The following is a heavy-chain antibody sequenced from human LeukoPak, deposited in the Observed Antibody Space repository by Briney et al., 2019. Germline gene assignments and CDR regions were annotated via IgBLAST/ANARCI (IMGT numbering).Heavy chain of an antibody. D-gene: IGHD6-13*01. J-gene: IGHJ4*02. V-gene: IGHV3-30*02. Sequence: PGGSLRLSCAASGFTFSTSGMNWVRQAPGKGLEWVAFIRYDGSNKYYADSVKGRFTISRDNSKNTLYLQMNSLRAEDTAVYYCAKELAAAGPFDYWGQGTLVTVSS. CDR2: IRYDGSNK. CDR3: AKELAAAGPFDY. CDR1: GFTFSTSG.